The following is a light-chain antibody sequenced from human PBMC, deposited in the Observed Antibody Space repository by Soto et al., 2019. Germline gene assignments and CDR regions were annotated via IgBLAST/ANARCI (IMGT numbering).Light chain of an antibody. V-gene: IGLV2-8*01. Sequence: QSVLTQPPSASGSPGQSVTISCTGTSXDVGGYNYVSWFQQHPGKAPKLIIHEVNQRPSGVPDRFSGSKSGNTASLTVSGLQAEDEGTYYCSSYGGYNNVVFRTGTKVTVL. CDR3: SSYGGYNNVV. J-gene: IGLJ1*01. CDR2: EVN. CDR1: SXDVGGYNY.